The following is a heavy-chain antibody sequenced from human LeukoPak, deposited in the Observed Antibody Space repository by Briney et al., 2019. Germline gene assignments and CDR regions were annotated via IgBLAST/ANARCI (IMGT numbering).Heavy chain of an antibody. Sequence: WGSLTLSCAASGFTFSSYWMHWVRQAPGQGLVWVSRINSDGSSTSYADSGKGRFTISRDNAKNTLYLQMNSLRAEDTAVYYCARYWEGVRGVIMGYYYGMDVWGQGTTVTVSS. CDR1: GFTFSSYW. J-gene: IGHJ6*02. CDR2: INSDGSST. CDR3: ARYWEGVRGVIMGYYYGMDV. D-gene: IGHD3-10*01. V-gene: IGHV3-74*01.